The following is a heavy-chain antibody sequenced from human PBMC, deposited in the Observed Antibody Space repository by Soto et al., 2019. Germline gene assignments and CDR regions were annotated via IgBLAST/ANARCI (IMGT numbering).Heavy chain of an antibody. CDR2: INPSGGTT. CDR3: ARGADMGSWSNWFDP. Sequence: ASVKVSCKASGYTFTTYYMHWVRQAPGQGLEWMGVINPSGGTTSYAQRYQGRVTMTRDTSTSTVYMELSSLRSEDTAVYYCARGADMGSWSNWFDPWGQGTLVTVSS. D-gene: IGHD6-13*01. V-gene: IGHV1-46*03. J-gene: IGHJ5*02. CDR1: GYTFTTYY.